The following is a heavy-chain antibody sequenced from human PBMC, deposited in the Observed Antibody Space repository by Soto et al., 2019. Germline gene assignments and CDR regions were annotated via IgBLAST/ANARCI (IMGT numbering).Heavy chain of an antibody. Sequence: QLQLQESGPGLVKPSETLSLTCTVSGGSISSSSYYWGWIRQPPGKGLGWIGSIYYSGSTYYNPSLKSRVTISVDTSKNQFSLKLSSVTAADTAVYYCARQSLWFGELLSLYNWFDPWGQGTLVTVSS. CDR2: IYYSGST. J-gene: IGHJ5*02. CDR1: GGSISSSSYY. V-gene: IGHV4-39*01. CDR3: ARQSLWFGELLSLYNWFDP. D-gene: IGHD3-10*01.